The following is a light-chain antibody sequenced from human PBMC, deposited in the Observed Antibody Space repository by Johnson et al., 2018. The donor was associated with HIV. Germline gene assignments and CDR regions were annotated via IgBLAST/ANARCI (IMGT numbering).Light chain of an antibody. CDR3: GTWENGRSGYV. J-gene: IGLJ1*01. CDR1: SSNIGNNF. CDR2: ANN. Sequence: QSVLTQPPSVSAAPGQKVTISCSGSSSNIGNNFVSWYQQLPGTAPKLLIYANNKRPSGIADRFSGSTSGTSATLGITGLQTGDEAAYYCGTWENGRSGYVIGSGTKVTVL. V-gene: IGLV1-51*02.